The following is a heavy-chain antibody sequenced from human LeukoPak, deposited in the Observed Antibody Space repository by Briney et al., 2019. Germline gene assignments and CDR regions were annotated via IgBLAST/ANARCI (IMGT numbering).Heavy chain of an antibody. CDR1: GYTFTGYY. D-gene: IGHD1-26*01. CDR2: INPNSGGT. J-gene: IGHJ6*02. CDR3: AGDSGSYFPYYYYGMDV. Sequence: ASVKVSCKASGYTFTGYYMHWVRQAPGQGLEWMGWINPNSGGTNYAQKFQGRVTMTRDTSISTAYMELSRLRFDDTAVYYCAGDSGSYFPYYYYGMDVWGQGTTVTVSS. V-gene: IGHV1-2*02.